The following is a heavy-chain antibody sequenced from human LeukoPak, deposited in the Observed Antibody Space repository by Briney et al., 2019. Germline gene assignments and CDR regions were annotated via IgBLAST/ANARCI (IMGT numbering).Heavy chain of an antibody. CDR2: IYYSGST. CDR3: ARELLLYYYDSSGYYDY. J-gene: IGHJ4*02. CDR1: GGSISSGGYY. D-gene: IGHD3-22*01. V-gene: IGHV4-31*03. Sequence: SETLSLTCTVSGGSISSGGYYWSWIRQHPGKGLEWIGYIYYSGSTYYNPSLKSRVTISVDTSKNQFSLKLSSVTAADTAVYYRARELLLYYYDSSGYYDYWGQGTLVTVSS.